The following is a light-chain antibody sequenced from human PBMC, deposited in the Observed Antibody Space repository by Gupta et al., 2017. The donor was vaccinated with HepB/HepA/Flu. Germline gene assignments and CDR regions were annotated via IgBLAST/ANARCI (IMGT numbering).Light chain of an antibody. CDR2: GVS. J-gene: IGKJ4*01. V-gene: IGKV3-20*01. CDR1: QSVTY. CDR3: QQDCSSIS. Sequence: EIVLTQSPGTLSLSPGERATLSCGASQSVTYLAWYQQKPGQAPRLLIYGVSSRATGIPDRFSGSGFDXDFTLTXSRLEYQDFALYYVQQDCSSISFGXGTKVEIK.